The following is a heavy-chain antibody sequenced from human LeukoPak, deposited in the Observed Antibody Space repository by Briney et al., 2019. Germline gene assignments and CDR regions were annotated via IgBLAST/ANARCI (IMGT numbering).Heavy chain of an antibody. J-gene: IGHJ3*02. CDR2: IRYDGSNK. V-gene: IGHV3-30*02. CDR3: AKLSATVTRRKTDAFDI. D-gene: IGHD4-17*01. Sequence: GGSLRPSCAASGFTFSSYAMSWVRQAPGKGLEWVAFIRYDGSNKYYADSVKGRFTISRDNSKNTLYLQMNSLRAEDTAVYYCAKLSATVTRRKTDAFDIWGQGTMVTVSS. CDR1: GFTFSSYA.